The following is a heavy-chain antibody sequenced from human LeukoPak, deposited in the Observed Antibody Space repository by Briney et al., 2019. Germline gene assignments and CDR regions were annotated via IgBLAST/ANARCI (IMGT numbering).Heavy chain of an antibody. CDR2: IYYSGST. Sequence: SSETLSLTCTVSGGSISSYYWGWIRQPPGKGLEWIGSIYYSGSTYYNPSLKSRVTISVDTSKNQFSLKLRSVTAADTAVYYCASSRGTDATFDYWGQGTLVTVSS. CDR3: ASSRGTDATFDY. CDR1: GGSISSYY. V-gene: IGHV4-39*01. J-gene: IGHJ4*02.